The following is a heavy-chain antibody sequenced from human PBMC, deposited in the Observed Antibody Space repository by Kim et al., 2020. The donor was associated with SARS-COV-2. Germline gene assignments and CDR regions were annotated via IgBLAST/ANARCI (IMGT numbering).Heavy chain of an antibody. V-gene: IGHV3-23*01. J-gene: IGHJ4*02. CDR1: GFTFTSYA. D-gene: IGHD2-2*01. Sequence: GGSLRLSCAASGFTFTSYAMSWVRQAPGKGLEWVSAISGSGDNTNYADSVKGRFTISRDSSKNTLYLQMNSLRAEDTAVYYCARNRGYCTSTSCPSFDYWGQGTLVTVSS. CDR2: ISGSGDNT. CDR3: ARNRGYCTSTSCPSFDY.